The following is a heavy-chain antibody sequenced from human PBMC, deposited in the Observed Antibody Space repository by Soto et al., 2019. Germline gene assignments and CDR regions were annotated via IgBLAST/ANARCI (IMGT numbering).Heavy chain of an antibody. J-gene: IGHJ4*02. V-gene: IGHV3-74*01. CDR3: ARDGGYGNPCDY. CDR1: GFAFSSYW. CDR2: ITGDGTNT. D-gene: IGHD5-12*01. Sequence: EVQLVQSGGGLVQPGVALRLSCAASGFAFSSYWLHWVRQAPGKGLMIVSRITGDGTNTAYATSVKGRFTISRDNAKNMVYLQMDSLTAEDTAVYYWARDGGYGNPCDYWGQGALVTVSS.